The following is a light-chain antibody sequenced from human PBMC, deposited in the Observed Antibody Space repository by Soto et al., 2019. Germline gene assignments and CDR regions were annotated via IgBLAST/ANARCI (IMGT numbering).Light chain of an antibody. CDR2: GAS. CDR1: QSVSGN. V-gene: IGKV3-15*01. CDR3: QQYNNWPSS. J-gene: IGKJ1*01. Sequence: EIMMTQSPATLSVSPGERATLSCRASQSVSGNLAWYQQKPGQAPRLLIYGASTRATVIPARFSGSGSGTVSTLTISSLQSEDFAVYYCQQYNNWPSSFGQGTKVYIK.